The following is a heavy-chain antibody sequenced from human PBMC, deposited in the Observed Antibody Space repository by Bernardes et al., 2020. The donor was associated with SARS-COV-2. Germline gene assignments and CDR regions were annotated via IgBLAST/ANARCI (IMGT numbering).Heavy chain of an antibody. D-gene: IGHD2-2*01. V-gene: IGHV3-11*06. Sequence: GGSLRLSCAASGFTFSDYYMSWIRQAPGKGLEWVSYISSSSSYTNYADSVKGRFTISRDNAKNSLYLQMNSLRAEDTAVYYCARDLKDIVVVPAAALSWGAGGHWFDPWGQGTLVTVSS. J-gene: IGHJ5*02. CDR3: ARDLKDIVVVPAAALSWGAGGHWFDP. CDR2: ISSSSSYT. CDR1: GFTFSDYY.